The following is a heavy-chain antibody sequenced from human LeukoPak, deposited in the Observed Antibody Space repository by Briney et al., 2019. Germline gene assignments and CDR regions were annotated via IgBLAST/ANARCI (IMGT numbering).Heavy chain of an antibody. D-gene: IGHD3-10*01. CDR2: IYYRGST. V-gene: IGHV4-59*01. Sequence: SETLSLTCIVSGGSISSYYWSWIRQPPGKGLEWIGNIYYRGSTNYNPSLKSRVTISVDTSKNQFSLKLSSVTPADTAVYYCARGGYYGSGNDFRFDPWGQGTLATVSS. CDR1: GGSISSYY. J-gene: IGHJ5*02. CDR3: ARGGYYGSGNDFRFDP.